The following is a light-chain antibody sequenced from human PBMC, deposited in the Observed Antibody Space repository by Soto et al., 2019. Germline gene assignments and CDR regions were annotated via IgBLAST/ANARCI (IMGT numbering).Light chain of an antibody. CDR2: DAS. CDR1: QGVRTY. CDR3: QQYNSYSKT. J-gene: IGKJ1*01. V-gene: IGKV1-17*03. Sequence: DIQMTQSPSAMSASVGDRVTITCRASQGVRTYLAWFQQKPGKAHKLLIYDASSLESGVPSRFSGSGSGTEFTLTISSLQPDDFATYYCQQYNSYSKTFGQGTKVDIK.